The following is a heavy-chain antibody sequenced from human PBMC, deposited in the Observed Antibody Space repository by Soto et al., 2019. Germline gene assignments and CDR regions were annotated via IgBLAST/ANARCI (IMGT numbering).Heavy chain of an antibody. CDR3: ARDGGPHYDFWSGYYTSLGY. D-gene: IGHD3-3*01. CDR1: GFTFSSYS. J-gene: IGHJ4*02. V-gene: IGHV3-48*01. Sequence: GSLRLSCAASGFTFSSYSMNWVRQAPGKGLEWVSYISSSSSTIYYADSVKGRFTISRDNAKNSLYLQMNSLRAEDTAVYYCARDGGPHYDFWSGYYTSLGYWGQGTLVTVSS. CDR2: ISSSSSTI.